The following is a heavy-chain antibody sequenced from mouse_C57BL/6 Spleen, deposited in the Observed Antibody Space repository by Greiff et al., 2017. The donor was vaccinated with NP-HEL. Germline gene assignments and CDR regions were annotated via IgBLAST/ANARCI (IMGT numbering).Heavy chain of an antibody. Sequence: EVKLMESGPGLVKPSQSLSLTCSVTGYSITSGYYWNWIRQFPGNKLEWMGYISYDGSNNYNPSLKNRISITRDTSKNQFFLKLNSVTTEDTATYYCARRDYGGYFDVWGTGTTVTVSS. D-gene: IGHD1-1*01. V-gene: IGHV3-6*01. CDR3: ARRDYGGYFDV. CDR1: GYSITSGYY. CDR2: ISYDGSN. J-gene: IGHJ1*03.